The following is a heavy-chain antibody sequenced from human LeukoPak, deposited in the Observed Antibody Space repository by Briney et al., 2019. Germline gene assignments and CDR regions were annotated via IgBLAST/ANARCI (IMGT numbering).Heavy chain of an antibody. CDR1: GVTFSDYA. CDR2: ISGGGGAT. D-gene: IGHD1-20*01. Sequence: PGGSLRLSCAASGVTFSDYAMAWVRQAPGKGLEWVSSISGGGGATSYADSVKGRFTISRDNAKNSLFLQMNSLRVEDTAVYFCASTTYYWNWGQGTLVTVPS. CDR3: ASTTYYWN. J-gene: IGHJ4*02. V-gene: IGHV3-21*01.